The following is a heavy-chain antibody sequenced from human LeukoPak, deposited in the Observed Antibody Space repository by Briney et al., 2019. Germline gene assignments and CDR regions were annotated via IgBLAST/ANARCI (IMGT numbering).Heavy chain of an antibody. Sequence: GGSLRLSCAASGFTFSSYAMNWVRQTPGKGLEWVSFITGDAGSTSYADSVKGRFTISRDNSKNTLFLQLNSLSAEDTAVYYCAKATGNGHWLIEFWGQGTLVTVSS. CDR3: AKATGNGHWLIEF. J-gene: IGHJ4*02. D-gene: IGHD4-23*01. CDR2: ITGDAGST. CDR1: GFTFSSYA. V-gene: IGHV3-23*01.